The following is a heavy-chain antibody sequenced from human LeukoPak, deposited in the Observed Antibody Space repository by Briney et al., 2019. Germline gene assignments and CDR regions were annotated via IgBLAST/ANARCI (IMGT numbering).Heavy chain of an antibody. CDR2: IIPIFGTA. Sequence: SVKVSCKASGGTFISYAISWVRQAPGQGLEWMGGIIPIFGTANYAQKFQGRVTMTRDTSTSTVYMELSSLRSEDAAVYYCARDGVAAAGGDYWGQGTLVTVSS. D-gene: IGHD6-13*01. CDR1: GGTFISYA. J-gene: IGHJ4*02. CDR3: ARDGVAAAGGDY. V-gene: IGHV1-69*05.